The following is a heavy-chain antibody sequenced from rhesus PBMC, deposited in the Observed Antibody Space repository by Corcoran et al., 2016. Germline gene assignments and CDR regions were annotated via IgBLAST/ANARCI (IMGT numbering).Heavy chain of an antibody. Sequence: EVQLVQSGAEVKRPGESLRISCKTSGYSFTSSWISWVCKMPGKGLEWLVSIYPGNPDTRYSPSFQGQVTISSDKSSSTPYLQWSILKASDTATYYCAKSVYNIWTGYYTDWYFDLWGPGTPITISS. CDR3: AKSVYNIWTGYYTDWYFDL. J-gene: IGHJ2*01. CDR2: IYPGNPDT. CDR1: GYSFTSSW. V-gene: IGHV5S1*01. D-gene: IGHD3-3*01.